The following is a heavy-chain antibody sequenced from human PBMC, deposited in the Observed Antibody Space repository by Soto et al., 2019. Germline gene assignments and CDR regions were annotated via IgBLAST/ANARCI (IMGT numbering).Heavy chain of an antibody. V-gene: IGHV3-30*18. CDR3: AKHYRHGSGYYRGGGYYGMGV. CDR1: GFTFSSYG. J-gene: IGHJ6*02. D-gene: IGHD3-3*01. Sequence: GGSLRLSCAASGFTFSSYGMHWVRQAPGKGLEWVAVISYDGSNKYYADSVKGRFTISRDNSKNTQYLQMNSLRAEDTAAYYCAKHYRHGSGYYRGGGYYGMGVWGQGTTVTVSS. CDR2: ISYDGSNK.